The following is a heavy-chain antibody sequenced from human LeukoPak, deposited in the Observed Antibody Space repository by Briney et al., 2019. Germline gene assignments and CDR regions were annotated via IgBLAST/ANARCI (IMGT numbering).Heavy chain of an antibody. CDR1: GFTFSSYA. V-gene: IGHV3-23*01. J-gene: IGHJ1*01. D-gene: IGHD3-3*01. CDR2: ISSNGAST. Sequence: GGSLRLSCAASGFTFSSYAMSWVRQAPGKGLEWVSGISSNGASTYYVDSVKGRFTISRDNSKNTLFLQMNSLRAEDTAVYYCARDQGDYDFWSGYPHWGQGTLVTVSS. CDR3: ARDQGDYDFWSGYPH.